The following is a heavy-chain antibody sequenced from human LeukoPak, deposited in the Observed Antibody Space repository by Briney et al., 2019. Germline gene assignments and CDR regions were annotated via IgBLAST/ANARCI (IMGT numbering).Heavy chain of an antibody. J-gene: IGHJ3*02. Sequence: SETLSLTCTVSGGSISSYYWSWIRQPPGKGLEWIGYIYYSGSTNYNPSLKSRVTISVDTSKNQFSLKLSSVTAADTAVYYCAGGKGTGYYHYDAFDIWGQGTMVTVSS. V-gene: IGHV4-59*01. D-gene: IGHD3/OR15-3a*01. CDR1: GGSISSYY. CDR3: AGGKGTGYYHYDAFDI. CDR2: IYYSGST.